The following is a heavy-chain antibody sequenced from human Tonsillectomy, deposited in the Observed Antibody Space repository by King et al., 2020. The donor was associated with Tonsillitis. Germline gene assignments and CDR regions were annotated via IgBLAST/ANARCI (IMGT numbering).Heavy chain of an antibody. D-gene: IGHD4-23*01. Sequence: VQLVESGGGLVKPGGSLRLSCAASGFTFSDYFMTWIREAPGKGLEWVSYIGGGVTSIDYAESVRGRFTISRDNAQNSLYLQMNSLRDEDTAVYFCAGGRLGGNSDYLYMDVWGKGTTVTVSS. CDR2: IGGGVTSI. V-gene: IGHV3-11*01. CDR1: GFTFSDYF. CDR3: AGGRLGGNSDYLYMDV. J-gene: IGHJ6*03.